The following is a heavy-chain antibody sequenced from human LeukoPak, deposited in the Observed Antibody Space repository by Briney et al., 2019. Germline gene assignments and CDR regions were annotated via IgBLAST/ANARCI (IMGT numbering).Heavy chain of an antibody. J-gene: IGHJ5*02. V-gene: IGHV1-69*05. CDR1: GGTFNNSA. Sequence: ASVKFSCKTSGGTFNNSAISWVRQAPGQGLEWLGGIMPLFGTAGYAQKFQGRVTITKDESTRTVYLELTSLTSDDTAVYYCARDVHGDYGSGWFDPWGQGTLVSVSS. CDR2: IMPLFGTA. D-gene: IGHD4-17*01. CDR3: ARDVHGDYGSGWFDP.